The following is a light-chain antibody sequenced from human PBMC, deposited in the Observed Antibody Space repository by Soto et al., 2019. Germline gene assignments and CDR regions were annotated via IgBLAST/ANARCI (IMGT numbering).Light chain of an antibody. CDR1: SSNIGAGYD. CDR2: GTT. CDR3: QSYDGTLSGSYV. V-gene: IGLV1-40*01. Sequence: QSVLTQPPSASGTPGQRVTISCSGSSSNIGAGYDVHWYQQLPGTAPKLVMYGTTNRPSGVPDRFSGSKSGTSASLAITGLQAEDEADYYCQSYDGTLSGSYVFGIGTKVTVL. J-gene: IGLJ1*01.